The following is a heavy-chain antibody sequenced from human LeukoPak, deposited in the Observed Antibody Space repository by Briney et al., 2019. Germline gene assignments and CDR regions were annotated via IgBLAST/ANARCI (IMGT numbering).Heavy chain of an antibody. D-gene: IGHD3-10*01. J-gene: IGHJ5*02. CDR3: ARGSYYYGSGSLFRNWFDP. V-gene: IGHV4-34*01. Sequence: SETLSLTCAVYGESFSGYYWTWIRQPPGKGLEWIGEINHSRSTNYNPSLKSRVTISVDTSKNQFSLKLSSVTAADTAVYYCARGSYYYGSGSLFRNWFDPWGQGTLVTVSS. CDR2: INHSRST. CDR1: GESFSGYY.